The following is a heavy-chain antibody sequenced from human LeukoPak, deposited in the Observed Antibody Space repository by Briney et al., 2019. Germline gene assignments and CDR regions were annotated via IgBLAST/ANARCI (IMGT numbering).Heavy chain of an antibody. Sequence: KSSETLSLTCAGYGGSFSGYYWSWIRQPPGKGLEWIGEINHSGSTNYDPSLKSRVTISVDTSKNQFSLKLSSVTAADTAVYYCARGLVVVVAATLNYGMDVWGKGTTVTVSS. CDR2: INHSGST. V-gene: IGHV4-34*01. J-gene: IGHJ6*04. CDR3: ARGLVVVVAATLNYGMDV. D-gene: IGHD2-15*01. CDR1: GGSFSGYY.